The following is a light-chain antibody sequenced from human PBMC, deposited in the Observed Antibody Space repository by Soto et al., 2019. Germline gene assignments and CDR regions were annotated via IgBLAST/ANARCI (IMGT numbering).Light chain of an antibody. CDR1: QSVSYW. V-gene: IGKV1-5*01. Sequence: EIQMTQSPSTLSASVGDRVTITSRASQSVSYWLAWYQQKPGKAPKLLVHDASTLLSGVPSRFSGSVSGTEFILTIGSLQPDDFATYYCQQYKSYPWTFGQGTKV. J-gene: IGKJ1*01. CDR2: DAS. CDR3: QQYKSYPWT.